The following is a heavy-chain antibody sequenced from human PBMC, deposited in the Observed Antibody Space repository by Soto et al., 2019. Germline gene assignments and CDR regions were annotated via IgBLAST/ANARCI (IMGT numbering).Heavy chain of an antibody. CDR2: FFYGGKN. CDR3: VRRHGLTIDAYY. Sequence: KSSETLSLTCTASGGSISSSTYYWGWMRQPPGKGLEWIASFFYGGKNYYNPSLKSRVTISVDTSKNQFSLKLTSVTAADTAVYYCVRRHGLTIDAYYWGQGTLVPVSS. J-gene: IGHJ4*02. V-gene: IGHV4-39*01. D-gene: IGHD3-10*01. CDR1: GGSISSSTYY.